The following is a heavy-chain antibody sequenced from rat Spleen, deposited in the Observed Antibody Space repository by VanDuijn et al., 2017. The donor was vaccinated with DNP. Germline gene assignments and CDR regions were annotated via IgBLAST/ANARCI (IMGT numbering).Heavy chain of an antibody. CDR3: ARWNSGHFDY. J-gene: IGHJ2*01. CDR2: ISYDGGGT. CDR1: RFTFSDYN. D-gene: IGHD4-3*01. V-gene: IGHV5-7*01. Sequence: EVQLVESGGGLVQPGRSLKLSCAASRFTFSDYNMAWVRQAPKKGLEWVATISYDGGGTFYRDSVKGRFTISRDNAKNTLYLQMNSLRSEDMATYYCARWNSGHFDYWGQGVMVPVSS.